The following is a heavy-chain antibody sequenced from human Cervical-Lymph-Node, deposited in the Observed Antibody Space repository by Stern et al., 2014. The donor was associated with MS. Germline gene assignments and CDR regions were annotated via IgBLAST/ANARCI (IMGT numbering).Heavy chain of an antibody. J-gene: IGHJ5*02. Sequence: VQLMQSGGGLVKPGGSLTLSCAGSGFTFSYAWMSWVRQVPGKGLEWVGRIKSKSDGGTTDYAAPVKGRFNISRDDSTNIQYLQMNSLKTEDTAVYYCTTESIVTGLYDTWGQGTLITVSS. V-gene: IGHV3-15*01. CDR2: IKSKSDGGTT. CDR3: TTESIVTGLYDT. D-gene: IGHD1-26*01. CDR1: GFTFSYAW.